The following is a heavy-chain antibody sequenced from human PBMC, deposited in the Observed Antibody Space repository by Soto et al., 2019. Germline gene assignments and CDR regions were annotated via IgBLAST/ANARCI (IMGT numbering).Heavy chain of an antibody. Sequence: SETLSLTCTVSGYSISSGYYWGWIRQPPGKGLEWVGSIYHSGIIYYNPSLKSRVTISVDTSKNQFSLELASVTAADTAVYFCARGQRFSDWFDPWGQGTLVTVSS. CDR3: ARGQRFSDWFDP. V-gene: IGHV4-38-2*02. J-gene: IGHJ5*02. D-gene: IGHD3-3*01. CDR2: IYHSGII. CDR1: GYSISSGYY.